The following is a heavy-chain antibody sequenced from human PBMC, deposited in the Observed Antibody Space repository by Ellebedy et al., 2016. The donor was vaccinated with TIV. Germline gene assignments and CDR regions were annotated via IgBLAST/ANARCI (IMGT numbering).Heavy chain of an antibody. Sequence: GESLKISCAASGFSFRNYWMGWVRQAPGKGLEWVANIYQDGSQKYYVDSVEGRFTISRDNAKNSLYLQIKSLRVDDTAVYYCARRGSYGDYAVQVNNWFDSWGQGTPVTVSP. CDR3: ARRGSYGDYAVQVNNWFDS. V-gene: IGHV3-7*01. D-gene: IGHD4-17*01. CDR1: GFSFRNYW. CDR2: IYQDGSQK. J-gene: IGHJ5*01.